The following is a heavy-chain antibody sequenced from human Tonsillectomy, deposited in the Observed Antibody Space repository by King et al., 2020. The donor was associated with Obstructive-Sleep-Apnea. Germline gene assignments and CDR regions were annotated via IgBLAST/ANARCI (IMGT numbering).Heavy chain of an antibody. V-gene: IGHV3-30*18. CDR1: GFTFRSYG. Sequence: VQLVESGGGVVQPGRSLRLSCVASGFTFRSYGMHWVRQAPGKGLEWVAVISYDGSNKYYAYSVKGRFTISRDNSKNTLYLQMNSLRAEDTAVYYCAKGPGTSDWARFDYWGQGTLVTVSS. J-gene: IGHJ4*02. D-gene: IGHD2-2*01. CDR2: ISYDGSNK. CDR3: AKGPGTSDWARFDY.